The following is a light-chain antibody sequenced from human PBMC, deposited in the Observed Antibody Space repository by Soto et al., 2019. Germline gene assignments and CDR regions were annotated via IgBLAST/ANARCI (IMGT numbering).Light chain of an antibody. CDR3: QQYYSTPWT. V-gene: IGKV4-1*01. J-gene: IGKJ1*01. Sequence: DIVMTQSPDSLAVSLGERATINCKSSQSVLYSSNNKNYLAWYQQKPGQPPKLLIYWASTRESGVPDRFSGSGSGTDFTLTISRLQAEDVAVYYFQQYYSTPWTFGQGTKVEIK. CDR1: QSVLYSSNNKNY. CDR2: WAS.